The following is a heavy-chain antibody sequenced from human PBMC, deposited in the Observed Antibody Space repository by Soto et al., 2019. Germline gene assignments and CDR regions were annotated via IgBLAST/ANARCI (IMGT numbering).Heavy chain of an antibody. V-gene: IGHV3-23*01. J-gene: IGHJ4*02. D-gene: IGHD3-10*01. Sequence: EVQLLESGGGLVQPGGSLRLSCAASGFTFSSYAMSWVRQAPGEGLEWVSTIGISGSTYYADSVKGRFTISRDNSRNTLYLQMDSLRAEDTALYSCAIAIISKTMGDGNWGQGTPVTVSS. CDR3: AIAIISKTMGDGN. CDR2: IGISGST. CDR1: GFTFSSYA.